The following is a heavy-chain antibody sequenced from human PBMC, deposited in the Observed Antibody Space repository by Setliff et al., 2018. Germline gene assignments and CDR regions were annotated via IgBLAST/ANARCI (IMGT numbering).Heavy chain of an antibody. V-gene: IGHV3-30*02. CDR3: AKRGPYCSGGTCHYYFDY. J-gene: IGHJ4*02. D-gene: IGHD2-15*01. Sequence: GGSLRLSCTASGFTFSNAWMSWVRQAPGKGLEWVAFIRYDGSNKYYADSVKGRFTISRDNSKNTVYLEMNSLRAEDTAVYYCAKRGPYCSGGTCHYYFDYWGQGTLVTVSS. CDR1: GFTFSNAW. CDR2: IRYDGSNK.